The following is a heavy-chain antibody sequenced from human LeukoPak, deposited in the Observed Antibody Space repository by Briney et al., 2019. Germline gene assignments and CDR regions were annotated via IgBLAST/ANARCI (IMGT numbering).Heavy chain of an antibody. CDR2: INSDGSTT. CDR1: GFTFSNYW. D-gene: IGHD5-12*01. V-gene: IGHV3-74*01. Sequence: GGSLRLSCAASGFTFSNYWMHWVRQAPGKGLIWVSRINSDGSTTTYADSVKGRFTISRDNAKNTLYLQMDGLRAEDTAIYYCAKIPSATENFDYWGQGTLVMVSS. CDR3: AKIPSATENFDY. J-gene: IGHJ4*02.